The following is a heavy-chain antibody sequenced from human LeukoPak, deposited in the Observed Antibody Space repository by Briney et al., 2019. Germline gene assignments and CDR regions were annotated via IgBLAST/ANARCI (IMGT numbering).Heavy chain of an antibody. J-gene: IGHJ4*02. CDR2: ISAYNGNT. CDR1: GYTFTSYG. Sequence: GASVKVSCKASGYTFTSYGISWVRQAPGQGLEWMGWISAYNGNTNYAQKLQGRVTMTTDTSTSTAYMELRSLRSEGTAVYYCATAPPTRCGGDCSYFDYWGQGTLVTVSS. V-gene: IGHV1-18*01. D-gene: IGHD2-21*01. CDR3: ATAPPTRCGGDCSYFDY.